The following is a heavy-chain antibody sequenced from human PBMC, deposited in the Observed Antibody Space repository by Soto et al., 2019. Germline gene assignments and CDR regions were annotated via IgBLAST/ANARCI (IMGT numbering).Heavy chain of an antibody. CDR2: MNPNSGNT. J-gene: IGHJ4*02. CDR1: GYTFTSYD. Sequence: QVQLVQSGAEVKKPGASVKVSCKASGYTFTSYDINWVRQATGQGLEWMGWMNPNSGNTGYKQKFQGRVTRTRNTAISTAYMELSSRRYEDTAVYYCARGPLQLGEVSLYRFIYWGQGTLVTVSS. CDR3: ARGPLQLGEVSLYRFIY. V-gene: IGHV1-8*01. D-gene: IGHD3-16*02.